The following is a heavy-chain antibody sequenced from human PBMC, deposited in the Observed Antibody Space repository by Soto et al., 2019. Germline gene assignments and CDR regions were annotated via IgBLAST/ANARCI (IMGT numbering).Heavy chain of an antibody. Sequence: QVQLVQSGAEEKKPGASVKVSCKASGYTFTSYAMHWVRQDPGQRLEWIGWINAGNGNTKYSQKFQGRVTITRDTSASTAYMELSSLRSEDTAVYYCARAVAVPADFDYWGQGTLVTVSS. CDR3: ARAVAVPADFDY. CDR2: INAGNGNT. V-gene: IGHV1-3*05. CDR1: GYTFTSYA. J-gene: IGHJ4*02. D-gene: IGHD6-19*01.